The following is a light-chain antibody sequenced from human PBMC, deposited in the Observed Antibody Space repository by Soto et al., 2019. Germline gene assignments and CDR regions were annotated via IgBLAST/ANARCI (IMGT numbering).Light chain of an antibody. CDR2: AAS. V-gene: IGKV1-39*01. CDR3: QQYKIYSRT. Sequence: DIQMSQSPSSLSASIGDRVTITCRASQSISSYLHWYQQKPGKAPKLLIYAASNLQSGVPSRFSGSGSGTDFTLTISSLQPDDFATYYCQQYKIYSRTFGHGTKV. J-gene: IGKJ1*01. CDR1: QSISSY.